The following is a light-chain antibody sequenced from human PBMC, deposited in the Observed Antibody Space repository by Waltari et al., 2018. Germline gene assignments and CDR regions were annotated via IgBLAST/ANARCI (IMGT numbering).Light chain of an antibody. V-gene: IGLV2-14*03. J-gene: IGLJ3*02. CDR2: DVS. Sequence: QSALTQPASVSGSPGQSITISCTGTSSDVGGYNYVPWYQQHPGKAPKLMIYDVSNRPSGASNRFAGYKSGNTASLTISGLQPEDEADYYCNSFTSSSTVVFGGGTKLTVL. CDR1: SSDVGGYNY. CDR3: NSFTSSSTVV.